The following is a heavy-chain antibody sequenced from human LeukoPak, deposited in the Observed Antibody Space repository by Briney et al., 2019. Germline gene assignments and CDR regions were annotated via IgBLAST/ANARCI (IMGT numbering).Heavy chain of an antibody. CDR1: GGSISSGGYY. D-gene: IGHD6-13*01. J-gene: IGHJ4*02. CDR2: IYYSGST. V-gene: IGHV4-31*03. CDR3: ARAEDASANDY. Sequence: SQTLSLTCTVSGGSISSGGYYWSWIRQHPGRGLEWIGYIYYSGSTYYNPSLKSRVTISVDTSKNQFSLKLSSVTAADTAVYYCARAEDASANDYWAREPWSPSPQ.